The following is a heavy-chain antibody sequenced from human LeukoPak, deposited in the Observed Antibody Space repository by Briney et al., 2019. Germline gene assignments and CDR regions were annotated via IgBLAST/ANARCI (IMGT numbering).Heavy chain of an antibody. J-gene: IGHJ4*02. D-gene: IGHD1-26*01. CDR1: GYTFTIYG. V-gene: IGHV1-18*01. CDR3: ARAVVGATPGGY. Sequence: VASVTVSCKASGYTFTIYGISWVRQAPGQGLEWMGWISAYNGNTNYAQKLQGRVTMTTDTSTSTAYMELRSLRSDDTAVYYCARAVVGATPGGYWGQGTLVTVSS. CDR2: ISAYNGNT.